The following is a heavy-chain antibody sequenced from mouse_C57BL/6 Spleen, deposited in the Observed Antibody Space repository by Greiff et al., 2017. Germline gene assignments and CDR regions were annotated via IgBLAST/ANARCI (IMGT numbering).Heavy chain of an antibody. CDR1: GYTFTSYW. CDR3: ARSNERDDVDY. J-gene: IGHJ2*01. V-gene: IGHV1-61*01. D-gene: IGHD2-12*01. Sequence: QVQLKQPGAELVRPGSSVKLSCKASGYTFTSYWMDWVKQRPGQGLEWIGNIIPTDSETSYNQKFKDKATLTVDKSSSTAYMQLSSLTSEDSAVYDCARSNERDDVDYWGQGTTLTVSS. CDR2: IIPTDSET.